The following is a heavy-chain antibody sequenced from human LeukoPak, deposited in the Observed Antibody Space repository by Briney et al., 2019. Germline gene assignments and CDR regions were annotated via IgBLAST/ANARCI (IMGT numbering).Heavy chain of an antibody. D-gene: IGHD2-2*02. V-gene: IGHV4-39*07. CDR3: ARGRRRGIVVVPAAIRSFDY. CDR2: INHSGST. J-gene: IGHJ4*02. CDR1: GGSISSSSYY. Sequence: SETLSLTCTVSGGSISSSSYYWSWIRQPPGKGLEWIGEINHSGSTNYNPSLKSRVTISVDTSKNQFSLKLSSVTAADTAVYYCARGRRRGIVVVPAAIRSFDYWAREPWSPSPQ.